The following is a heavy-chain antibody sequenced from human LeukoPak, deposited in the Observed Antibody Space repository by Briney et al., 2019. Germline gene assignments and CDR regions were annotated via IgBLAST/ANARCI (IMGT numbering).Heavy chain of an antibody. CDR3: ARADGSGSYYNWFDP. CDR1: GGSISSYY. J-gene: IGHJ5*02. D-gene: IGHD3-10*01. CDR2: IYYSGST. V-gene: IGHV4-30-4*01. Sequence: PSETLSLTCTVSGGSISSYYWSWIRQPPGKGLEWIGSIYYSGSTDYNPSLKSRVTISVDTSKNLFSLKLSSVTAADTAVYYCARADGSGSYYNWFDPWGQGTLVTVSS.